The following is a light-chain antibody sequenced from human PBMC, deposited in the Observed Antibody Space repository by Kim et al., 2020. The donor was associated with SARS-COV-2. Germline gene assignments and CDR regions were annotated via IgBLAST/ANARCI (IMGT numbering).Light chain of an antibody. V-gene: IGKV3-20*01. J-gene: IGKJ4*01. CDR2: GAV. CDR1: QSVSSNY. CDR3: QQYGRSPLT. Sequence: SQGERATLSCRASQSVSSNYLAWYQQRPGQAPRLRIDGAVARAIGIPDRFSGSGSGTYFTLTITRLEPEDFAVYYCQQYGRSPLTFGGGTKVDIK.